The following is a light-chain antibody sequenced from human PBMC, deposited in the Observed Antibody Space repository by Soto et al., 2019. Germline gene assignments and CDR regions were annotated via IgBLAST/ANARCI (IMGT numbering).Light chain of an antibody. Sequence: QSALTQPPSASGSPGQSVTISCTGTSSDIGGYNYVSWYQQHPGKAPQLMIYEVSKRPSGVSGRFSGSKSGNTASLTVSGLQAEDEAYYYCNSYTGNNILVFGGGTKLTVL. CDR3: NSYTGNNILV. CDR1: SSDIGGYNY. J-gene: IGLJ2*01. V-gene: IGLV2-8*01. CDR2: EVS.